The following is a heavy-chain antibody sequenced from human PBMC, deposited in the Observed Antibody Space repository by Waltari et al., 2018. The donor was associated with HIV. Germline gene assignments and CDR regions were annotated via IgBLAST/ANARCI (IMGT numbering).Heavy chain of an antibody. V-gene: IGHV1-2*02. J-gene: IGHJ4*02. Sequence: QVQLVQSGAEVKKPGASVKVSCKASGYTFTGYYMHWVRQAPGQGLEWMGWINPNSGGTNDAQKFQGRVTMTRDTSISTAYMELSRLRSDDTAVYYCARDLSGSYCYFDYWGQGTLVTVSS. CDR1: GYTFTGYY. D-gene: IGHD1-26*01. CDR3: ARDLSGSYCYFDY. CDR2: INPNSGGT.